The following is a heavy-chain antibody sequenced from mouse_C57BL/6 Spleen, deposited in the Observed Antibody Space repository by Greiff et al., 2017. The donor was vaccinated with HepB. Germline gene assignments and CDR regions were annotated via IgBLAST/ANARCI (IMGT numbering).Heavy chain of an antibody. CDR2: ISSGGDYI. CDR3: TSYDGYYQVLAY. V-gene: IGHV5-9-1*02. Sequence: EVQLQQSGEGLVKPGGSLKLSCAASGFTFSSYAMSWVRQTPEKRLEWVAYISSGGDYIYYADTVKGRFTISRDNARNTLYLQMSSLKSEDTAMYYCTSYDGYYQVLAYWGQGTLVTVSA. J-gene: IGHJ3*01. CDR1: GFTFSSYA. D-gene: IGHD2-3*01.